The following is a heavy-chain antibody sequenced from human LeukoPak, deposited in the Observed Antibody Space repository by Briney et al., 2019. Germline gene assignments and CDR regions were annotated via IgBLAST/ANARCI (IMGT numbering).Heavy chain of an antibody. CDR1: GGSINNSLSY. J-gene: IGHJ4*02. V-gene: IGHV4-39*01. D-gene: IGHD5-12*01. CDR3: ARLVGGYEIDY. Sequence: PSETLSLTCTVSGGSINNSLSYWGWLRPPPGKGLQWIGSIYYTERTYYNPSLKSRVTISVDTSKRQFSLKLSSVTAADTAVYYCARLVGGYEIDYWGQGTLVTVSS. CDR2: IYYTERT.